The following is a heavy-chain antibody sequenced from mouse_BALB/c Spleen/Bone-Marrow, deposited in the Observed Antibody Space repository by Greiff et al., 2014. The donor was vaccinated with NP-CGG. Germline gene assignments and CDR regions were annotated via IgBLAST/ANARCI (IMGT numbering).Heavy chain of an antibody. CDR2: IDPANGNT. J-gene: IGHJ2*01. CDR3: VRGHGCYVGYYFDN. Sequence: VQLKQSGAEPVKPGASVKLSCTASGFNIKDTYMHWVEQRPEQGLEWIGRIDPANGNTKYDPKFQGKATITADTSSNTAYLQLSSLTSEDTAVYYCVRGHGCYVGYYFDNWGQGTTLTVSS. D-gene: IGHD2-3*01. CDR1: GFNIKDTY. V-gene: IGHV14-3*02.